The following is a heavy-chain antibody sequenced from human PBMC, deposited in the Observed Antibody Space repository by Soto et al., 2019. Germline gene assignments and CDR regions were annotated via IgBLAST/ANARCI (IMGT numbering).Heavy chain of an antibody. CDR2: IYNSGSS. CDR3: ARGDSHSSGYLIVGVLTQ. J-gene: IGHJ4*02. D-gene: IGHD3-22*01. Sequence: SETLSLTWTVSGGSIITNYGSWIRQTPGKVLEWIGYIYNSGSSNYNPSLKSRVTISVDTSKNHFSLQLDSVTAADTAVYYCARGDSHSSGYLIVGVLTQWGQGTLVTVSS. CDR1: GGSIITNY. V-gene: IGHV4-59*01.